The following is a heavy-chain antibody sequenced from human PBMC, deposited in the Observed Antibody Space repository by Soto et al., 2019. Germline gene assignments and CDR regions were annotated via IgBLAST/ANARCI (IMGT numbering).Heavy chain of an antibody. CDR3: ASYFYDTSGYNYIGLPHFDY. D-gene: IGHD3-22*01. CDR1: GFTFSNYA. CDR2: ISGSGADT. V-gene: IGHV3-23*01. J-gene: IGHJ4*02. Sequence: PGGSLRLSCAASGFTFSNYAMSWVRQAPGKGLEWVSTISGSGADTYYADSVKGRFTISRDNSENTLYLQLNSLRAEDTALYYCASYFYDTSGYNYIGLPHFDYWGQGTLVTVSS.